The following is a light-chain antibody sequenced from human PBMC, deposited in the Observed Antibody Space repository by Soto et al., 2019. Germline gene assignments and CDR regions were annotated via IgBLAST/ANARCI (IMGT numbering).Light chain of an antibody. CDR1: QNVYINS. CDR3: QQHDSLPLT. Sequence: EVVLTQSPGTLSLSPGERATLSCRASQNVYINSLAWYQQKPGQPPRLLIYGASTRAAAIPDRFSGSGSGADFALSIDGLEPEDFATYYCQQHDSLPLTFGGGTKVEIK. V-gene: IGKV3-20*01. CDR2: GAS. J-gene: IGKJ4*01.